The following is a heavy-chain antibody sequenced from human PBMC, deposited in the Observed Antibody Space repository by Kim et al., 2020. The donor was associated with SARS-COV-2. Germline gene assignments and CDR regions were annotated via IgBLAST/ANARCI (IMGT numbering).Heavy chain of an antibody. J-gene: IGHJ4*02. Sequence: SETLSLTCTVSGGSISSSSYYWGWIRQPPGKGLEWIGSIYYSGSTYYNPSLKSRVTISVDTSKNQFSLKLSSVTAADTAVYYCARHPGNVVNEFDYWGQGTLVTVSS. D-gene: IGHD2-15*01. CDR2: IYYSGST. CDR3: ARHPGNVVNEFDY. CDR1: GGSISSSSYY. V-gene: IGHV4-39*01.